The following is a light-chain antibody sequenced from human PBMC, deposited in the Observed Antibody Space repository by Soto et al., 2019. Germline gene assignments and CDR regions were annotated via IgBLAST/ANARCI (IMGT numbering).Light chain of an antibody. CDR3: LQYYSYPRT. CDR1: QGISSY. CDR2: AAS. J-gene: IGKJ1*01. V-gene: IGKV1-8*01. Sequence: ASRMTKSPSSLSASTGDRVTITCRASQGISSYLAWYQQKPGKAPKLLIYAASTLQSGVPSRFSGSGSGTAFTLTISCLQSEDFATYYCLQYYSYPRTFGQGTKVVLK.